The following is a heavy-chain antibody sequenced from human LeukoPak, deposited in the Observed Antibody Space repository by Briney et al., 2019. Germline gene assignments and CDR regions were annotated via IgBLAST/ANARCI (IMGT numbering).Heavy chain of an antibody. CDR2: IWHDGSEE. J-gene: IGHJ4*02. Sequence: GGSLRLSCATSGFILSSYDIHWVRQAPGKGLEWLAVIWHDGSEEYYADSVKGRFSISRDNSKNTLYLQMNSLRAEDTAVYYCARGEYSNYNLDYWGQGTLVTVSS. D-gene: IGHD4-11*01. V-gene: IGHV3-33*01. CDR1: GFILSSYD. CDR3: ARGEYSNYNLDY.